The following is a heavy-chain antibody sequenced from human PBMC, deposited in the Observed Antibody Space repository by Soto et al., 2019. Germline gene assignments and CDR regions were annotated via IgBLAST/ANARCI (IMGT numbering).Heavy chain of an antibody. CDR3: AKVIRADSTSSNFYYYSGLDV. CDR2: ISNTGINK. V-gene: IGHV3-30*18. D-gene: IGHD6-6*01. CDR1: GFTFRTYG. Sequence: VQFVESGGGVVQPGRSLRLSCAASGFTFRTYGMHWVRQAPGKGLEWLAVISNTGINKYYADSVKGRFTISRDNSRDTLFLQMNSLRGEDTAIYYCAKVIRADSTSSNFYYYSGLDVWGQGTTVTVSS. J-gene: IGHJ6*02.